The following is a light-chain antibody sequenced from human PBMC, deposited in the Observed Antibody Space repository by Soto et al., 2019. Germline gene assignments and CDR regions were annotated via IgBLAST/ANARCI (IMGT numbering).Light chain of an antibody. CDR3: QQRNNWPPDWT. CDR2: DAF. CDR1: QSVSNY. V-gene: IGKV3-11*01. J-gene: IGKJ1*01. Sequence: EIVLTQSPATLSLSPGERATLSCRASQSVSNYLAWYQQKPGQAPRLLIYDAFNRATGIQARFSGSVSGTDLTLTIRSLEREDFAVYYCQQRNNWPPDWTFGQGTKVEIK.